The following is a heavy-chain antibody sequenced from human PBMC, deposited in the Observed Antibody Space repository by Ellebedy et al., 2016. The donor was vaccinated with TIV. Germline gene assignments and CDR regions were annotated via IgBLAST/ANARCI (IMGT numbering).Heavy chain of an antibody. CDR1: GFSVSG. CDR3: VKGAYPVPTVMAV. J-gene: IGHJ6*02. Sequence: PGGSLRLSCATSGFSVSGMHWVRQAPGQGLEWVAFVRSDGTTKYYIDSVKGRFPISRDSSKNTLDLQMNSLRAEDTGVYYCVKGAYPVPTVMAVWGQGTMVTVS. CDR2: VRSDGTTK. V-gene: IGHV3-30*02. D-gene: IGHD3-16*01.